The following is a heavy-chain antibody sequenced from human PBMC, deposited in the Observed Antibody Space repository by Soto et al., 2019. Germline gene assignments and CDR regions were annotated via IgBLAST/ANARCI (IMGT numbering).Heavy chain of an antibody. V-gene: IGHV3-23*05. CDR3: TKRPLCVGDCWYFDD. Sequence: EVRLLESGGGSAQPGGSLRLSCAASGFNFRTYAMYWVRQAPGKGLEWVSAIDDGNIAYYADSVKGRFIISRDNSRKTLYLHMDGLGGEETAIYFCTKRPLCVGDCWYFDDWGQGILVTVSS. D-gene: IGHD2-21*02. J-gene: IGHJ4*02. CDR1: GFNFRTYA. CDR2: IDDGNIA.